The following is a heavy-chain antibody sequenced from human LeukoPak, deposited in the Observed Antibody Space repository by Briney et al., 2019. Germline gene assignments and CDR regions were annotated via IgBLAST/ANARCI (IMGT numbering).Heavy chain of an antibody. J-gene: IGHJ5*02. CDR1: GFTFSSYG. D-gene: IGHD6-6*01. V-gene: IGHV3-30*02. CDR3: AKDRGRLAARPDGWFDP. Sequence: PGGSLRLSCAASGFTFSSYGMHWVRQAPGKGLEWGAFIRYDGSNKYYADSVKGRFTISRDNSKNTLYLQMNSLRAEDTAVYYCAKDRGRLAARPDGWFDPWGQGTLVTVSS. CDR2: IRYDGSNK.